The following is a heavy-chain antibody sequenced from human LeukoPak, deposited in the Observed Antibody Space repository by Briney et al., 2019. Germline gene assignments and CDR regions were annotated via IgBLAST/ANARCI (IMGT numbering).Heavy chain of an antibody. J-gene: IGHJ1*01. CDR2: IYPGDSDT. CDR1: GYSFTSYW. D-gene: IGHD3-10*01. CDR3: ARNYGSGSYYIPLGD. Sequence: PGESLKISCKGSGYSFTSYWIGWVRQMPGKGLECMGIIYPGDSDTRYSPPFQGQVTISADKSISTAYLQWSSLKASDTAMYYCARNYGSGSYYIPLGDWGQGTLVTVSS. V-gene: IGHV5-51*01.